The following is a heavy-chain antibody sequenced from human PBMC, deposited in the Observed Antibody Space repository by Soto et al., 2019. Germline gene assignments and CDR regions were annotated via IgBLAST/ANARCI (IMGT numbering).Heavy chain of an antibody. CDR2: ISWNSGSI. V-gene: IGHV3-9*01. J-gene: IGHJ6*02. Sequence: GGSLRLSCAASGFTFDDYAMHWVRQAPGKGLEWVSGISWNSGSIGYADSVKGRFTISRDNAKNSLYLQMNSLRAEDTAVYYCAKTFLVTPNYYYYGMDVWGQGTTVTVSS. CDR3: AKTFLVTPNYYYYGMDV. CDR1: GFTFDDYA. D-gene: IGHD3-3*01.